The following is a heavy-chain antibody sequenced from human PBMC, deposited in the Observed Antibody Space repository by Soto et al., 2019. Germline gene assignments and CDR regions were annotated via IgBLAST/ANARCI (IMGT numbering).Heavy chain of an antibody. CDR1: GFSLSTGGVG. V-gene: IGHV2-5*02. CDR3: ARYYYGAGTYGFRFDP. CDR2: IYWDDDE. D-gene: IGHD3-10*01. J-gene: IGHJ5*02. Sequence: QITLKESGPTLVTPTQTLTLTCTFSGFSLSTGGVGVGWIRQPPGKALEWLALIYWDDDERYSPSLKSRLTTTKDTSKNQVVLTMTNMDPVDSGTYYCARYYYGAGTYGFRFDPWGQGTLVTVSS.